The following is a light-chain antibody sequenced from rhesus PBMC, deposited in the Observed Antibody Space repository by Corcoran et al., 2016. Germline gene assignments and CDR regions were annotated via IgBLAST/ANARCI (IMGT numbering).Light chain of an antibody. J-gene: IGLJ1*01. CDR3: CSYAGTYSYI. Sequence: QPALTQPRSVSGSPGQSVTISCTGTTRDIGAYNYVSWYQQDPRTAPKLLIYEVSKRPSGVSDRFSVSKSGNTASLTISGLQAEYESDYYCCSYAGTYSYIFGVGTRLTVL. CDR2: EVS. CDR1: TRDIGAYNY. V-gene: IGLV2-32*01.